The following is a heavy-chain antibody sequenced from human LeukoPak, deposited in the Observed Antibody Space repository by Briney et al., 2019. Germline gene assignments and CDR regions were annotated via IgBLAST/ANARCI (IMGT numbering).Heavy chain of an antibody. CDR1: GFTFSSYA. V-gene: IGHV3-30-3*01. CDR2: ISYDGSNK. CDR3: ARSELGNWGWKGY. J-gene: IGHJ4*02. Sequence: PGGSLRLSCAASGFTFSSYAMHWVRQAPGKGLEWVAVISYDGSNKYYADSVKGRFTISRDNSKNTLYLQMNSLRAEDTAVYYCARSELGNWGWKGYWGQGTLVTVST. D-gene: IGHD7-27*01.